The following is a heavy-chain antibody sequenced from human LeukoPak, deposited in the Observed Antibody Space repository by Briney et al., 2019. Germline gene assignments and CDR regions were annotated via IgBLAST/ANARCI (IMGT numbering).Heavy chain of an antibody. Sequence: SETLSLTCTVSGGSISSSSYYWGWIRQPPGKGLEWIGRIYYTGITYYNPSLKSRVTISVDTSKNQFSLKFTSVTAADTAVYYCARLSTVTTSFDYWGQGTLVTVSS. CDR3: ARLSTVTTSFDY. D-gene: IGHD4-17*01. CDR2: IYYTGIT. V-gene: IGHV4-39*01. CDR1: GGSISSSSYY. J-gene: IGHJ4*02.